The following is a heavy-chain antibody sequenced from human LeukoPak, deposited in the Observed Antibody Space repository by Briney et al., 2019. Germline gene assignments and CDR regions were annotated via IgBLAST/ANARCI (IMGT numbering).Heavy chain of an antibody. Sequence: SETLSLTCTVSGGSISSGDYYWSWIRQPPGKGLEWIGNIYYTGSTYYNPSLKSRVTISVDTSTNQFSLKLSSVTAADTAVYYCAKTLPYSGGWRATFDFWGQGTLVTVSS. J-gene: IGHJ4*02. V-gene: IGHV4-39*01. CDR1: GGSISSGDYY. CDR2: IYYTGST. CDR3: AKTLPYSGGWRATFDF. D-gene: IGHD6-19*01.